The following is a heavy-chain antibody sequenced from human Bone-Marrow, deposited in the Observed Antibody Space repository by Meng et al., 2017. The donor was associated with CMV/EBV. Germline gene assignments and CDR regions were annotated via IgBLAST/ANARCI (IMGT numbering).Heavy chain of an antibody. J-gene: IGHJ4*02. D-gene: IGHD6-13*01. CDR1: GFTFSSYA. CDR2: ISYDGSNK. Sequence: GESLKISCAASGFTFSSYAMHWVRQAPGKGLEWVAVISYDGSNKYYADSVKGRFTISRDNSKNTLYPQMNSLRAEDTAVYYCARGRVYSTFDYWGQGTLVTVSS. V-gene: IGHV3-30-3*01. CDR3: ARGRVYSTFDY.